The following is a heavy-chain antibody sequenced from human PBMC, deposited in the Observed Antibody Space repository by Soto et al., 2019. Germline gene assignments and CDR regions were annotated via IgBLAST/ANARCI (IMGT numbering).Heavy chain of an antibody. V-gene: IGHV4-4*02. D-gene: IGHD2-15*01. CDR3: VGHSGGTFDC. CDR2: PSQSGVT. J-gene: IGHJ4*02. CDR1: RDSLSRTNY. Sequence: QEQLQESGPGLVEPSGTLSLTCAVSRDSLSRTNYCSWVRLPPGEGLEWIGEPSQSGVTTYSPALKSRITITVDKSNNLLAPKVSSVTAAVTAGYYCVGHSGGTFDCWGQGIPVTVSS.